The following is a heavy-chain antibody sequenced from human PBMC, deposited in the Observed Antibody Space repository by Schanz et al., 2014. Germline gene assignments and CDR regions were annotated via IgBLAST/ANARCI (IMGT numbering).Heavy chain of an antibody. D-gene: IGHD3-3*01. J-gene: IGHJ4*02. V-gene: IGHV1-18*01. CDR1: GYTFTTYA. CDR2: ISVYTGNT. CDR3: ARDRRFFDRDDLYYFDS. Sequence: QVQLVQSGAEVKKPGASVRVSCKASGYTFTTYAVSWVRQAPGQGLEWVGWISVYTGNTKYGQKVQGRVTMTADTSTNTAYMELRSLRSDDTAVYYCARDRRFFDRDDLYYFDSWGQGTLVTVSS.